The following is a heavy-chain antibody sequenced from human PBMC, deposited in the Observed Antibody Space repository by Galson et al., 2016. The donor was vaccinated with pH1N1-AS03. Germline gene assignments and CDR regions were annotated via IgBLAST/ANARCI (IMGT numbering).Heavy chain of an antibody. CDR3: ARDLRGSSRPLDY. V-gene: IGHV3-30*03. J-gene: IGHJ4*02. CDR2: ISHDETGE. CDR1: GFTFRNFG. D-gene: IGHD6-13*01. Sequence: SLRLSCAASGFTFRNFGMHWVRQAPGKGPEWVGVISHDETGEWYADSVKGRFTISRDDSKNTLYPQMNSLRAEDTALYNCARDLRGSSRPLDYWGQGTLVTVSS.